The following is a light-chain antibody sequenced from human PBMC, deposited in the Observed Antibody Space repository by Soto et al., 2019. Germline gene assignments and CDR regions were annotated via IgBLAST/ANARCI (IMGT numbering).Light chain of an antibody. CDR2: DVS. J-gene: IGLJ1*01. V-gene: IGLV2-14*03. Sequence: QSALTQPASVSGSPGQSITISCTGTSSDVGAYNFVSWYQQHPGKVPTLMIFDVSSRPSGVSDRFSCSKSGNTASLTISGLQAEDEGDYYCTSYTSSSTHVFGSGTKLTVL. CDR3: TSYTSSSTHV. CDR1: SSDVGAYNF.